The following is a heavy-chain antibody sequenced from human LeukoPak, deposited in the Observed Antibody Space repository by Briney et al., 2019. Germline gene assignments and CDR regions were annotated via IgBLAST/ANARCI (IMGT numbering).Heavy chain of an antibody. Sequence: GRSLRLSCAASGFTFDDYAMHWVRQAPGKGLEWVSGISWNSGSIGYADSVKGRFTISRDNAKNTLYLQMNSLRAEDTAVYYCAKGHLLWFGESPFDYWGQGTLVTVSS. J-gene: IGHJ4*02. D-gene: IGHD3-10*01. V-gene: IGHV3-9*01. CDR1: GFTFDDYA. CDR3: AKGHLLWFGESPFDY. CDR2: ISWNSGSI.